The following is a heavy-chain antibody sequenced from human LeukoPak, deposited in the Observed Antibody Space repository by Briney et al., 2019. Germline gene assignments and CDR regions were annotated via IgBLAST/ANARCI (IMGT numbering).Heavy chain of an antibody. CDR3: ARARPDYHDSSGYLRGYFDY. D-gene: IGHD3-22*01. J-gene: IGHJ4*02. Sequence: KSSETLSLTCSVSGGSIRITNYYWAWIRQPPGQGLEWIGSIYFSGSIYYNTSLKSRVTISIDTSKNQFSLKLSSVTAAGTAVYYCARARPDYHDSSGYLRGYFDYWGQGTLVTVSS. CDR1: GGSIRITNYY. V-gene: IGHV4-39*01. CDR2: IYFSGSI.